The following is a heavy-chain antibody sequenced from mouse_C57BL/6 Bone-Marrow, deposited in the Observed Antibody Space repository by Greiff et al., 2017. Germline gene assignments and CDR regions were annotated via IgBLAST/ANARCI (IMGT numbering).Heavy chain of an antibody. CDR1: GFSLTSSA. J-gene: IGHJ2*01. CDR3: ARIYVARYFDY. Sequence: VMLVESGPGLVAPSQSLSITCTVSGFSLTSSAISWVRQPPGKGLEWLGVIWTGGGTNYNSALKARLSISKDNSKIQVFLKMNSLQSDDTASYYCARIYVARYFDYWGQGTTLTVSS. CDR2: IWTGGGT. D-gene: IGHD1-1*01. V-gene: IGHV2-9-1*01.